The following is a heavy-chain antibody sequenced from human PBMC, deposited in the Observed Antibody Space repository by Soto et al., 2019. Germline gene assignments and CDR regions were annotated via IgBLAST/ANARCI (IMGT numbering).Heavy chain of an antibody. Sequence: PSETLSLTCTVSGGSVSSGSYYWSWIRQPPGKGLEWIGEINHSGSTNYNPSLKSRVTISVDTSKNQFSLKLSSVTAADTAVYYCARFWFRYGSGPSDAFDIWGQGTMVTVSS. J-gene: IGHJ3*02. CDR1: GGSVSSGSYY. CDR2: INHSGST. CDR3: ARFWFRYGSGPSDAFDI. V-gene: IGHV4-39*07. D-gene: IGHD3-10*01.